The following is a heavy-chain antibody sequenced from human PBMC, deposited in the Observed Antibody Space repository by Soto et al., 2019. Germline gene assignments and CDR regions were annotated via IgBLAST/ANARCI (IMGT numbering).Heavy chain of an antibody. CDR3: ARRGIEAANTGPGQDYFDY. Sequence: GGSLRLSCTASGFTFNNFAIHWVRQAPGKGLEWLALISYDGSTTFYGDSVKGRSTISRDNSGNTMYLQMNSLGPGDTAVYYCARRGIEAANTGPGQDYFDYWGQGTQVTVSS. J-gene: IGHJ4*02. D-gene: IGHD6-13*01. CDR1: GFTFNNFA. V-gene: IGHV3-30-3*01. CDR2: ISYDGSTT.